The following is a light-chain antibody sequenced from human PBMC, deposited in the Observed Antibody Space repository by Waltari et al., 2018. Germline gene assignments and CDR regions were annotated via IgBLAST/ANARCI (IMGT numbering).Light chain of an antibody. CDR3: AAWDDSLNGYV. CDR1: SSNIGSNF. Sequence: SVLTQPPSASGTPGQRVIISCSGSSSNIGSNFVSWYQQLPGTAPKLLIDNNTQRPAGGPDRFSASKSGTSASLAISGLQSEDEADYYCAAWDDSLNGYVFGTGTKVTV. J-gene: IGLJ1*01. CDR2: NNT. V-gene: IGLV1-44*01.